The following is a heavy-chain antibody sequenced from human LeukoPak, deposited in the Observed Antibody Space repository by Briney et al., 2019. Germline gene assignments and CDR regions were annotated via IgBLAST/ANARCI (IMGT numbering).Heavy chain of an antibody. Sequence: GGSLRLSCAASGFTFSSYSMNWVRQAPGKGLEWVSSISGRSSSIYFADSVKGRFTISRDNAKNSLYLQMNSLRAEDTAVYYCVRDLTSANWFDPWGQGTLVTVSS. CDR3: VRDLTSANWFDP. CDR1: GFTFSSYS. J-gene: IGHJ5*02. V-gene: IGHV3-21*01. CDR2: ISGRSSSI.